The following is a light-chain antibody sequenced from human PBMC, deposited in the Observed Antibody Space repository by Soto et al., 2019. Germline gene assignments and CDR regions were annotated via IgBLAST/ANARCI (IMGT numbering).Light chain of an antibody. J-gene: IGKJ4*01. CDR3: QKYTNVPA. V-gene: IGKV1-27*01. CDR2: AAS. Sequence: DIQMTQSPSSLSASVGDRVTITCRASQGISNYLAWYQQIPGKVPKLLISAASTLQSGVPSRFSGSGSGTDVTITISSLPPEDVATYYRQKYTNVPAFGGGTKVEIK. CDR1: QGISNY.